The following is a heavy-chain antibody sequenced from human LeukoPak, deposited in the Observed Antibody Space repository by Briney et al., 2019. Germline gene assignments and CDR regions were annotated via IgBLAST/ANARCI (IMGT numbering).Heavy chain of an antibody. CDR2: TYYRSKWYN. CDR3: AREGYSSGWYGGGYYFDY. V-gene: IGHV6-1*01. CDR1: GDSVSSNSAA. Sequence: SQTLSLTCAISGDSVSSNSAAWNWIRQSPSRGLEWLGRTYYRSKWYNDYAVSVKGRITINPDTSKNQFSLQLNSVTPEDTAVYYCAREGYSSGWYGGGYYFDYWGQGTLVTVSS. D-gene: IGHD6-19*01. J-gene: IGHJ4*02.